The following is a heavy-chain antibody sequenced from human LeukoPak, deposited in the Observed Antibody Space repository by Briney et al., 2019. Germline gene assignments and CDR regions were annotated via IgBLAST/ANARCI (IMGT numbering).Heavy chain of an antibody. CDR1: GFTFSSYE. Sequence: PGGSLRLSCAASGFTFSSYEMNWVRQAPGKGLEWFSYISSSGSTIYYADSVKGRFTISRDNAKNSLYLQMNSLRAEDTAVYYCARVHYDFWSGYSSPYGMDVWGQGTTVTVSS. D-gene: IGHD3-3*01. CDR3: ARVHYDFWSGYSSPYGMDV. CDR2: ISSSGSTI. V-gene: IGHV3-48*03. J-gene: IGHJ6*02.